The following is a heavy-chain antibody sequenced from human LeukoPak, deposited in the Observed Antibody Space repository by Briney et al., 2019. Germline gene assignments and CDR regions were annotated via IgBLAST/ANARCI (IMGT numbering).Heavy chain of an antibody. CDR3: ARNTGGYYDSSGYYFDY. V-gene: IGHV4-59*01. Sequence: SETLSLTCTVSGGSISSYYWSWIRQPPGKGLEWIGYIYYSGSTNYNPSLKSRVTISVDTSKNQFSLKLSSVTAADTAVYYCARNTGGYYDSSGYYFDYWGQGTLVTVFS. CDR1: GGSISSYY. J-gene: IGHJ4*02. D-gene: IGHD3-22*01. CDR2: IYYSGST.